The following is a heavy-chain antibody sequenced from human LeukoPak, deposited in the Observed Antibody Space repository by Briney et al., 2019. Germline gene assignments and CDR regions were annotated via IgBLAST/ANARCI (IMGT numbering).Heavy chain of an antibody. CDR1: GFTFSSYA. D-gene: IGHD3-22*01. J-gene: IGHJ4*02. CDR2: ISGSGGST. CDR3: AKGDYYDSSGSIDY. Sequence: PGGSLRLSCAASGFTFSSYAMSWVRQAPGKGLEWVSAISGSGGSTYYADSVKGRFTISRDNAKNSLYLQMNSLRAEDTALYYCAKGDYYDSSGSIDYWGQGTLVTVSS. V-gene: IGHV3-23*01.